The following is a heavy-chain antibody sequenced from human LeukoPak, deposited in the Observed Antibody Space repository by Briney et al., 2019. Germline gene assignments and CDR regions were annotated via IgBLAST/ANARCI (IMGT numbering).Heavy chain of an antibody. J-gene: IGHJ4*02. V-gene: IGHV1-8*03. CDR2: MNPNSGNT. Sequence: ASVKVSCKASGYTFTSYDINWVRQATGQGLGWMGWMNPNSGNTGYAQKSQGRVTITRNTSISTAYMELSSLRSEDTAVYYCARALHYYGSQDYWGQGTLVTVSS. CDR3: ARALHYYGSQDY. D-gene: IGHD3-10*01. CDR1: GYTFTSYD.